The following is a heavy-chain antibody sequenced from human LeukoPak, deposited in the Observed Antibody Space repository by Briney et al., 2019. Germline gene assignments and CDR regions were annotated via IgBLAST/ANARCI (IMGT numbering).Heavy chain of an antibody. J-gene: IGHJ3*02. V-gene: IGHV3-30-3*01. CDR3: ARPHSLFSGDYVEAEENDAFDI. Sequence: GGSLRLSCAASGFTFSSYAMHWVRQAPGKGLEWVAVISYDGSNKYYADSVKGRFTISRDNSKNTLYLQMNSLRAEDTAVYYCARPHSLFSGDYVEAEENDAFDIWGQGTMVTVSS. CDR1: GFTFSSYA. D-gene: IGHD4-17*01. CDR2: ISYDGSNK.